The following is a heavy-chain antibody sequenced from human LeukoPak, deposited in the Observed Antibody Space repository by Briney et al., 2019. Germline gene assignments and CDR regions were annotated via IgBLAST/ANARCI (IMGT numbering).Heavy chain of an antibody. Sequence: GESLKISCKGSGYSFTSYWIGWVRQMPGKGLEWMGIIYPGDSDTRYSPSFQGQVTISADKPISTAYLQWSSLKASDTAMYYCARTLGYSSSWYKGNWFDPWGQGTLVTVSS. CDR1: GYSFTSYW. J-gene: IGHJ5*02. V-gene: IGHV5-51*04. D-gene: IGHD6-13*01. CDR3: ARTLGYSSSWYKGNWFDP. CDR2: IYPGDSDT.